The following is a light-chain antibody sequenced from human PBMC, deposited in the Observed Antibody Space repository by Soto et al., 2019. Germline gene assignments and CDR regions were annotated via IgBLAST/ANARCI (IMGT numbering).Light chain of an antibody. CDR3: QLYGGSHMFS. V-gene: IGKV3-20*01. CDR2: AAS. CDR1: QSVSNTY. Sequence: EIVLTQSPGTLSLSPGERATLSCRASQSVSNTYLAWYQQKPGQSPRLLIYAASSRATGIPDRFSGSGSGTDFTLTISRLEPEDFAVYYCQLYGGSHMFSFGQGTKLEIK. J-gene: IGKJ2*01.